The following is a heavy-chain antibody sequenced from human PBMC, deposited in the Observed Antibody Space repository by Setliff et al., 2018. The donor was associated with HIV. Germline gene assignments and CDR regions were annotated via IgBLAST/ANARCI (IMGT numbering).Heavy chain of an antibody. V-gene: IGHV4-4*07. CDR3: ATGQMATRY. CDR2: IYTSGST. CDR1: GGSISSYY. Sequence: SETLSLTCAVSGGSISSYYWSWIRQPAGKGLEWIGRIYTSGSTNYDPSLESRVTISVDTSKNQFSLKLSSVTAADTAVYYCATGQMATRYWGQGTLVTVSS. D-gene: IGHD5-12*01. J-gene: IGHJ4*02.